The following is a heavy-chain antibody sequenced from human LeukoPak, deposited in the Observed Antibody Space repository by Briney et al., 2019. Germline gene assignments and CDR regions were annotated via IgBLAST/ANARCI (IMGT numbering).Heavy chain of an antibody. CDR3: ARVGTYSIGAFDI. Sequence: SETLSLTCAVSGGSISSGGYSWSWIRQPPGKGLEWIGYIYYSGSTNYNPSLKSRVTISVDTSKNQFSLKLSSVTAADTAVYYCARVGTYSIGAFDIWGQGTMVTVSS. CDR2: IYYSGST. V-gene: IGHV4-61*08. CDR1: GGSISSGGYS. D-gene: IGHD4-11*01. J-gene: IGHJ3*02.